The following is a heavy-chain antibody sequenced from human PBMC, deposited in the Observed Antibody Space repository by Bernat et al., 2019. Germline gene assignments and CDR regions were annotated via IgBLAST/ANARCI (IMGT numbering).Heavy chain of an antibody. J-gene: IGHJ4*02. Sequence: QVQLVESGGGVVQPGRSLRLSCAASGFTFSSYGMHWVRQAPGKGLEWVAVIWYDGSNKYYADSVKGRFTISRDNSKNTLYLQMNSLRAEDTAVYYWASAYCSSTSCVFGPFDYWGQGTLVTVSS. CDR2: IWYDGSNK. D-gene: IGHD2-2*01. V-gene: IGHV3-33*01. CDR3: ASAYCSSTSCVFGPFDY. CDR1: GFTFSSYG.